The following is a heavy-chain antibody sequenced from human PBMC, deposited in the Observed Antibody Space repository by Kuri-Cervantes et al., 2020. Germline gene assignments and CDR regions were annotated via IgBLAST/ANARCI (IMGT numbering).Heavy chain of an antibody. Sequence: SCKASGYTFTSYAMHWVRQAPGKGLEWVAVISYDGSNKYYADSVKGRFTIPRDNSKNTLYLQMNSLRAEDTAVYYCARARSSSSWYYYYGMDVWGQGTTVTVSS. D-gene: IGHD6-13*01. V-gene: IGHV3-30-3*01. J-gene: IGHJ6*02. CDR3: ARARSSSSWYYYYGMDV. CDR2: ISYDGSNK. CDR1: GYTFTSYA.